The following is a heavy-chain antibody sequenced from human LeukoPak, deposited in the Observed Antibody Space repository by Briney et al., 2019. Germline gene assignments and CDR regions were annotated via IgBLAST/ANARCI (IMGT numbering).Heavy chain of an antibody. D-gene: IGHD2-15*01. CDR1: GFTFSNYW. CDR2: IKQDGRMK. J-gene: IGHJ4*02. V-gene: IGHV3-7*04. Sequence: VGSPRLSCATSGFTFSNYWMIWVRQAPGGGLQCVANIKQDGRMKSSVDSVKGRLTISTDTAKNTLYLQMSRLRAEDTAVYYCARVRGDYSFDSWGQGTLVTVSS. CDR3: ARVRGDYSFDS.